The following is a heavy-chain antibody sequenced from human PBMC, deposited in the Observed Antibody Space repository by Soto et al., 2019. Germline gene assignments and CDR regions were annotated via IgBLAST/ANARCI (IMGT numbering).Heavy chain of an antibody. CDR1: GYTFTSYG. J-gene: IGHJ6*02. V-gene: IGHV1-18*04. D-gene: IGHD6-13*01. Sequence: ASVKVSCKASGYTFTSYGISWVRQAPGQGLERMGWISAYNGNTDYAQKLQGRVTMTTDTSTSTAYMELRSLRSDDTAVYYCARASAGLYYYYGMDVWGQGTTVTVSS. CDR3: ARASAGLYYYYGMDV. CDR2: ISAYNGNT.